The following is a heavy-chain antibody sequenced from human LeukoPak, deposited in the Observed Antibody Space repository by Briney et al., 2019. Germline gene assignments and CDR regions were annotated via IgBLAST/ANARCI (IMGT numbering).Heavy chain of an antibody. J-gene: IGHJ4*02. D-gene: IGHD6-13*01. Sequence: AASVKVSCKASGGTFSSYTISWVRQAPGQGLEWMGRIIPILGIANYAEKFQGRVTITADTSTDTAYMELSSLRSEDTAVYYCAISREGAAAGEIRLWGQGTLVTVSS. CDR3: AISREGAAAGEIRL. V-gene: IGHV1-69*02. CDR1: GGTFSSYT. CDR2: IIPILGIA.